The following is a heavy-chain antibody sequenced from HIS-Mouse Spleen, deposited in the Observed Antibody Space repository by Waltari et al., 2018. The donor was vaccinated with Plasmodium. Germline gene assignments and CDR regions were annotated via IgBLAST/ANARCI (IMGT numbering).Heavy chain of an antibody. V-gene: IGHV1-2*02. D-gene: IGHD6-13*01. CDR1: GYTFTGYY. J-gene: IGHJ1*01. CDR2: INPNRGGT. Sequence: QVQLVQSGAEVKKPGASVKVSCKASGYTFTGYYMHWVRQATGQGLGWMGWINPNRGGTNYAKKFQGRVTMTRDTSISTAYMELSRLRSDDTAVYYCARVLGYKAAAGTFVEYFQHWGQGTLVTVSS. CDR3: ARVLGYKAAAGTFVEYFQH.